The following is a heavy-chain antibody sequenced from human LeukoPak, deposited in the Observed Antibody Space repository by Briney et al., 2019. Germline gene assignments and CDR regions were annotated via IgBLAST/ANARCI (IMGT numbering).Heavy chain of an antibody. CDR1: GFTFSNYN. Sequence: GGSLRLSCAASGFTFSNYNMNWVRQPPGKGLQWVSYISSSSNIIYYADSVKGRFTISRGNAKNSLFLQMNSLRAEDTAVYYCARDFAREFTIDYWGQGTLVTVSS. V-gene: IGHV3-48*01. CDR3: ARDFAREFTIDY. CDR2: ISSSSNII. J-gene: IGHJ4*02. D-gene: IGHD3-10*01.